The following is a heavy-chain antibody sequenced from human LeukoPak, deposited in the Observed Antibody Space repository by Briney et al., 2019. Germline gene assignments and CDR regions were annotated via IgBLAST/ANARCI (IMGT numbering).Heavy chain of an antibody. CDR3: ARSITMIVDWFDP. CDR1: GFTITSYN. CDR2: ITSGSDYI. Sequence: GGSLRLSCVASGFTITSYNMNWVRQAPGKGLEWVASITSGSDYIYYADSVKGRFTICRDNAKNSLYLQMNSLRAEDTAVYFCARSITMIVDWFDPWGQGTLVTVSS. J-gene: IGHJ5*02. D-gene: IGHD3-22*01. V-gene: IGHV3-21*01.